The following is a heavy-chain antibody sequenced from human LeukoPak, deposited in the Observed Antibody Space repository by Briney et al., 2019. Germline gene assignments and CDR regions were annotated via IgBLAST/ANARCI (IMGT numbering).Heavy chain of an antibody. V-gene: IGHV1-2*02. Sequence: GASVKVSCKASGYTFTSYDINWVRQATGQGLEWMGWINPNSGGTNYAQKFQGRVTMTRDTSISTAYMELSRLRSDDTAVYYCARESALRESGSPFDYWGQGTLVTVSS. CDR1: GYTFTSYD. CDR3: ARESALRESGSPFDY. D-gene: IGHD1-26*01. J-gene: IGHJ4*02. CDR2: INPNSGGT.